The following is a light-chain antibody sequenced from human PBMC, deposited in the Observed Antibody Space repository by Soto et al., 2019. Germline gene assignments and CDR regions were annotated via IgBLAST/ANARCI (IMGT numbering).Light chain of an antibody. Sequence: ETVLTQSPRTLSLSPGEKATLSCRASQSVGGSFLAWYQQRPGQAPRLLIYHTSYRATGIPDRFSGIGSGTDFTLTISRLEPGDFAVYYCRQYHSSPRTFDQGTKVEVK. V-gene: IGKV3-20*01. CDR1: QSVGGSF. CDR2: HTS. J-gene: IGKJ1*01. CDR3: RQYHSSPRT.